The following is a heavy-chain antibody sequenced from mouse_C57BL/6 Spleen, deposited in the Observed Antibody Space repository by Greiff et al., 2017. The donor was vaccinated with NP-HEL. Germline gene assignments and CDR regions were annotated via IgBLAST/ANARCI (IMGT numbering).Heavy chain of an antibody. CDR2: INPGSGGT. V-gene: IGHV1-54*01. Sequence: QVQLKESGAELVRPGTSVKVSCKASGYAFTNYLIAWVKQRPGQGLEWIGVINPGSGGTNYNEKFKGKATLTADKSSSTAYMQLSSLTSEDSAVYFCASRDMITTDYYAMDYWGQGTSVTVSS. D-gene: IGHD2-4*01. CDR3: ASRDMITTDYYAMDY. CDR1: GYAFTNYL. J-gene: IGHJ4*01.